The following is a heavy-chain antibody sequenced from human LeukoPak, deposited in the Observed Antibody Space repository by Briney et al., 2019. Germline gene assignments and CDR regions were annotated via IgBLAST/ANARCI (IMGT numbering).Heavy chain of an antibody. J-gene: IGHJ3*02. D-gene: IGHD3-16*01. CDR2: INSDGSSA. CDR1: GFTFSSYW. V-gene: IGHV3-74*01. CDR3: ARGDADYVVSGWQFDI. Sequence: GGSLRLSCAASGFTFSSYWMHWVRQAPGKGLVWVSRINSDGSSASYADSVKGRFTISRDNAKNTLYLQMNSLRAEDTAVYYCARGDADYVVSGWQFDIWGQGTMVTVSS.